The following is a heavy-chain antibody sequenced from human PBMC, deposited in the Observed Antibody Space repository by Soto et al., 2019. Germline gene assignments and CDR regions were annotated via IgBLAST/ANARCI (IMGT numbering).Heavy chain of an antibody. D-gene: IGHD3-22*01. Sequence: QVQLVESGGGVVQPGRSLRLTCAASGFTFSSSGMHWVRQAPGKGLEWVALIAYDGSKTYYGDSVRGRFTISRDNSENTLLLQINILRAEDTSVYYCARWVGGAMFDNSGKYDSWGQGTLVNVSS. CDR1: GFTFSSSG. V-gene: IGHV3-30*03. J-gene: IGHJ5*01. CDR2: IAYDGSKT. CDR3: ARWVGGAMFDNSGKYDS.